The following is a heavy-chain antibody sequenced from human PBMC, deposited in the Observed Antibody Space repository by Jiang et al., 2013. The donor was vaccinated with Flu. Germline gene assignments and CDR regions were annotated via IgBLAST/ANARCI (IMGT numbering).Heavy chain of an antibody. CDR3: ARDRYYYERSGSSLTYTYYGVDV. V-gene: IGHV3-21*01. Sequence: VQLLESGGGLVKPGGSLRLSCAASGFTFSTYGMIWVRHSPGKGLEWVSSISSSSTYIYYADSVKGRFTISRDNVKNSLYLQMNSLRGEDTAVYYCARDRYYYERSGSSLTYTYYGVDVWGQGTTGHRLL. J-gene: IGHJ6*02. CDR2: ISSSSTYI. CDR1: GFTFSTYG. D-gene: IGHD3-22*01.